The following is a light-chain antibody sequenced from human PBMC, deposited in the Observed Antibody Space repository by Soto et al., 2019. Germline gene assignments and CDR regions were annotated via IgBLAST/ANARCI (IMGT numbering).Light chain of an antibody. Sequence: IVMTQSPATLSVSPGERVTLSCRASANVGTNVAWYQQKPGQAPRLLIYDSSTRAIGIPDTFSGSGSMTDFTLTISSLHPEESAVYYCQQYNNWGLSFGGGTKVEI. CDR3: QQYNNWGLS. CDR2: DSS. V-gene: IGKV3D-15*01. J-gene: IGKJ4*01. CDR1: ANVGTN.